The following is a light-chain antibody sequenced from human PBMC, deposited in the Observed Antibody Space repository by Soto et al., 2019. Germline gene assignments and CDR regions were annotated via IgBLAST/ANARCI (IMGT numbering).Light chain of an antibody. CDR2: DAS. CDR3: QHYDDLLFT. J-gene: IGKJ3*01. V-gene: IGKV1-33*01. CDR1: QDSSNF. Sequence: DIQMTQTPSSLSASVGDRVTITCQASQDSSNFLNWYQQKPGKAPNLLISDASTLETGVTSRFSGGGSGADFTFTIRSLQPEDIATYYCQHYDDLLFTFGPGTKVDLK.